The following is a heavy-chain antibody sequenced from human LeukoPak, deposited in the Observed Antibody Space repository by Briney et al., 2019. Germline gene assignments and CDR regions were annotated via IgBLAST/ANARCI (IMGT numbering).Heavy chain of an antibody. D-gene: IGHD1-26*01. CDR1: GFTFSSYG. J-gene: IGHJ4*02. CDR3: AKAGGSYYMIYYFDY. V-gene: IGHV3-23*01. Sequence: GGSLRLSCAASGFTFSSYGVSWVRQAPGKGLEWVSAISGSGGSTYYADSVKGRFTISRDNSKNTLYLQMNSLRAEDTAVYYCAKAGGSYYMIYYFDYWGQGTLVTVSS. CDR2: ISGSGGST.